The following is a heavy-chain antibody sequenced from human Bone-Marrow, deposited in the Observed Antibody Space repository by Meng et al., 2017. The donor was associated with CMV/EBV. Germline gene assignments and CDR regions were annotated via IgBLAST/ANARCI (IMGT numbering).Heavy chain of an antibody. D-gene: IGHD6-6*01. Sequence: GESLKISCAASGFTFSSYSMNWVRQAPGKGLEWVSYISSSSSTIYYAGSVKGRFTISRDNAKNSLYLQMNSLRAEDTAVYYCARGREDSKWLASSSLDYWAQGTLATVSS. CDR2: ISSSSSTI. J-gene: IGHJ4*02. V-gene: IGHV3-48*04. CDR1: GFTFSSYS. CDR3: ARGREDSKWLASSSLDY.